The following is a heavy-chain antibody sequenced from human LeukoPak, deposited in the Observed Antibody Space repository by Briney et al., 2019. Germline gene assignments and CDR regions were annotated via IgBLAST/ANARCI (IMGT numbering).Heavy chain of an antibody. D-gene: IGHD2-2*02. CDR1: GFTFSNYG. J-gene: IGHJ4*02. Sequence: GGSLRLSCEASGFTFSNYGMHWVRQAPGKGLEWVADIWYGGTNKDYADSVKGRFTISRDNSKNTLYLQMNSLRVEDTAVYYCARAFQGYCSSTSCYIPFGYWGQGTLVTVSS. CDR3: ARAFQGYCSSTSCYIPFGY. CDR2: IWYGGTNK. V-gene: IGHV3-33*08.